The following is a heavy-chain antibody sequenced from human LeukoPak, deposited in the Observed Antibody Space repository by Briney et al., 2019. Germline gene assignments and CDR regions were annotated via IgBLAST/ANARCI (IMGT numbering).Heavy chain of an antibody. D-gene: IGHD6-13*01. Sequence: SETLSLTCTASGGSISSYYWSWIRQPPGKGLEWIGYIYYSGSTNYNPSLKSRVTISVDTSKNQFSLKLSSVTAADTAVYYCARSASSWYGLGYWGQGTLVTVSS. J-gene: IGHJ4*02. V-gene: IGHV4-59*01. CDR1: GGSISSYY. CDR2: IYYSGST. CDR3: ARSASSWYGLGY.